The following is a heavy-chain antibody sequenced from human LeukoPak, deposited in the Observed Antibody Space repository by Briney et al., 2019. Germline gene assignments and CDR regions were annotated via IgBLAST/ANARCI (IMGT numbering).Heavy chain of an antibody. V-gene: IGHV3-15*01. Sequence: GGSLRLSCAASGFTVSSNYMSWVRQAPGKGLEWVGRIKSKTDGGTTDYAAPVNGRFTISRDDSKNTLYLQMNSLKTEDTAVYYCTTDLSGPESLLWFGELPFDYWGQGTLVTVSS. CDR1: GFTVSSNY. CDR3: TTDLSGPESLLWFGELPFDY. J-gene: IGHJ4*02. CDR2: IKSKTDGGTT. D-gene: IGHD3-10*01.